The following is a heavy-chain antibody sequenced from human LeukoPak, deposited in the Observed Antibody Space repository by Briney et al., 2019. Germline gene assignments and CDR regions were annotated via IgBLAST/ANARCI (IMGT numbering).Heavy chain of an antibody. J-gene: IGHJ3*02. Sequence: ASVKVSCKSSGYTFTTYYIHWVRQAPGQGLELMGVINPSGGSTHSAQKFQGRVTMTRDTSTSTVYMDVSCLRSEDTAVYYCARAVDATLAAFDIWGQGTMVTVSS. CDR3: ARAVDATLAAFDI. CDR1: GYTFTTYY. V-gene: IGHV1-46*01. D-gene: IGHD5-18*01. CDR2: INPSGGST.